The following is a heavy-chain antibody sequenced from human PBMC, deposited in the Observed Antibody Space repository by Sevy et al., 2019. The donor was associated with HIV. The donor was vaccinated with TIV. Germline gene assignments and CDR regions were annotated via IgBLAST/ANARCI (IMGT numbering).Heavy chain of an antibody. CDR3: ARLGYDSSGYYLDGMDV. J-gene: IGHJ6*02. D-gene: IGHD3-22*01. CDR2: IYYSGST. Sequence: SETLSLTCTVSGGSISSSSYYWGWIRQPPGKGLEWIGSIYYSGSTYYNPSLKSRVTISVDTSKNQFSLKLSSVTAADTAVYYCARLGYDSSGYYLDGMDVWGQWTTVTVSS. V-gene: IGHV4-39*01. CDR1: GGSISSSSYY.